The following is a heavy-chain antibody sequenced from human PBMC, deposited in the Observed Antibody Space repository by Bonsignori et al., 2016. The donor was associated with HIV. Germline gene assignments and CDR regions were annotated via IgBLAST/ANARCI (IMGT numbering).Heavy chain of an antibody. J-gene: IGHJ6*03. Sequence: SETLSLTCTVSGGSISSYYWSWIRQPPGKGLEWIGYIYYSGSTNYNPSLKSRVTISVDTSKNQFSLKLSSVTAADTAVYYCARVYYDFWSGYGDYYMDVWGKGTTVTVSS. CDR1: GGSISSYY. CDR2: IYYSGST. CDR3: ARVYYDFWSGYGDYYMDV. V-gene: IGHV4-59*01. D-gene: IGHD3-3*01.